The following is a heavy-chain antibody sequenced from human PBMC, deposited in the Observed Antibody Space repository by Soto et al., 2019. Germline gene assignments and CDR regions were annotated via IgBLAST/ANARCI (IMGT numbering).Heavy chain of an antibody. D-gene: IGHD5-18*01. CDR3: ARRYSSTFDI. J-gene: IGHJ3*02. V-gene: IGHV3-7*03. CDR1: GFTFSSYW. Sequence: GGSLRLSCAASGFTFSSYWMSWVRQAPGKGLEWVANIKQEGSEKYYMDSVEGRFTISRDNAKNSLYLQMISLRVDDTAVYYCARRYSSTFDIWGQGTMVTVSS. CDR2: IKQEGSEK.